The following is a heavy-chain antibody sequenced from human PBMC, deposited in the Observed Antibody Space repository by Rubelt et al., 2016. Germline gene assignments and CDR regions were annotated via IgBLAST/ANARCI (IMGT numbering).Heavy chain of an antibody. V-gene: IGHV3-53*04. J-gene: IGHJ4*02. CDR2: VSGGGAT. CDR3: ARGRDYGDY. Sequence: VRQAPGKGPEWVSGVSGGGATYYADSVKGRFTISRHNSKNTLYLQINSLRAEDTAVYYCARGRDYGDYWGQGTLVTVSS.